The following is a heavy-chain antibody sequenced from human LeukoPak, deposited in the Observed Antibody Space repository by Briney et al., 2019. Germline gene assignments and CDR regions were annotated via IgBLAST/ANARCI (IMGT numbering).Heavy chain of an antibody. Sequence: GGSLRLSCAASGFTFSDYYMSWIRQAPGKGLEWVSYISHSGRTMYYADSVKGRFTISRDNAKNSLYLRMNSLRAGDTAVYYCARDSIVRGNIGNDMDVWGKGTTVTVSS. V-gene: IGHV3-11*01. CDR1: GFTFSDYY. CDR2: ISHSGRTM. J-gene: IGHJ6*03. CDR3: ARDSIVRGNIGNDMDV. D-gene: IGHD2-8*01.